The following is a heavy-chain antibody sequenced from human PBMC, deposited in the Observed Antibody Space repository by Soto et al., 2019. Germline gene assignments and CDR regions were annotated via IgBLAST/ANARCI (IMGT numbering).Heavy chain of an antibody. CDR2: IIPIFGTA. D-gene: IGHD2-15*01. CDR1: GGTFSSYA. Sequence: ASVKVSCKASGGTFSSYAISWVRQAPGQGLEWMGGIIPIFGTANYAQKFQGRVTITADESTSTAYMELSSLRSEDTAVYYCARGQGYCSGGSCYTFGDYFDYWGQGTLVTVSS. CDR3: ARGQGYCSGGSCYTFGDYFDY. V-gene: IGHV1-69*13. J-gene: IGHJ4*02.